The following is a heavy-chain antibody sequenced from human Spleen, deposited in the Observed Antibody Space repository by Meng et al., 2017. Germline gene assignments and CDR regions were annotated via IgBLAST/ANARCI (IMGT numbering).Heavy chain of an antibody. D-gene: IGHD1-26*01. V-gene: IGHV1-2*02. CDR3: ARVSGSYPQLIDY. Sequence: QVQAGQSGARLKKPGAPVKVSCKASGYTFTGYYIHWVRQAPGQGLEWMGWINPNSGGTNYAQKFQGRVTMTRDTSISTAYMELSRLRSDDTAVYYCARVSGSYPQLIDYWGQGTLVTVSS. CDR1: GYTFTGYY. CDR2: INPNSGGT. J-gene: IGHJ4*02.